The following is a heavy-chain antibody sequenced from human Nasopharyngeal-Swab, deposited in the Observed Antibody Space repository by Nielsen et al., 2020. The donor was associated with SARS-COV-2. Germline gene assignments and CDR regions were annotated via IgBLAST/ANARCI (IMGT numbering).Heavy chain of an antibody. Sequence: GESLKISCAGSGFTFSSKWMNWARQAPGKGLEWVANISPDGGQKYYADSVKGRFTISRDNAKNSLYLQMNNLRAEDTAVYYCARSTNPAFGYWGQGTLVTVSS. CDR1: GFTFSSKW. CDR3: ARSTNPAFGY. J-gene: IGHJ4*02. CDR2: ISPDGGQK. D-gene: IGHD3-10*01. V-gene: IGHV3-7*04.